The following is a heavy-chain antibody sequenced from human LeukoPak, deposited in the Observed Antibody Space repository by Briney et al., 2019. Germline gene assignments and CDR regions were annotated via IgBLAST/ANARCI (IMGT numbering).Heavy chain of an antibody. CDR3: GRDGGGSTPLYYYYYYYMDV. CDR1: GYTFTGYY. D-gene: IGHD3-16*01. J-gene: IGHJ6*03. V-gene: IGHV1-2*02. Sequence: ASVKVSCKASGYTFTGYYMHWVRQAPGQGLEWMGWINPNSGGTNYAQKFQGRVTMTRDTSISTAYMELSRLRSDDTAVYYCGRDGGGSTPLYYYYYYYMDVWGKGTTVTVSS. CDR2: INPNSGGT.